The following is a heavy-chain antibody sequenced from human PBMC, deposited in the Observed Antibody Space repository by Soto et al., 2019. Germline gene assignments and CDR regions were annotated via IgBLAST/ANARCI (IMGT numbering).Heavy chain of an antibody. CDR3: TRGLRNDYFYAMDV. CDR1: FSLSYHA. Sequence: EVQLVESGGGLVQPGRSLRLSCRFSLSYHALHWVRQAPGKGLEWLGFIRSKAYGGTAEYAASVKGRFIISRDDSKTIAHLQMNSLKTEDTAVYYCTRGLRNDYFYAMDVWGQGTTVTVAS. CDR2: IRSKAYGGTA. V-gene: IGHV3-49*04. J-gene: IGHJ6*02.